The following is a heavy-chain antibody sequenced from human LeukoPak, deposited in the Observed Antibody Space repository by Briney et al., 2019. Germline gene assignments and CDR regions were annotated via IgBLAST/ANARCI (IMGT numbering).Heavy chain of an antibody. CDR3: ARSSGYLPWRHFDY. D-gene: IGHD3-22*01. CDR2: IYYSGST. Sequence: KTSETLSLTCTVSGGSVSSGSYYWSWIRQPPGKGLEWIGYIYYSGSTNYNPPLKSRVTISVDTSKNQFSLKLSSVTAADTAVYYCARSSGYLPWRHFDYWGQGTLVTVSS. CDR1: GGSVSSGSYY. V-gene: IGHV4-61*01. J-gene: IGHJ4*02.